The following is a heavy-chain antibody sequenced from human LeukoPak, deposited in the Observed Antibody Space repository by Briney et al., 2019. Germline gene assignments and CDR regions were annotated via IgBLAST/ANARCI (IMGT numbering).Heavy chain of an antibody. V-gene: IGHV3-21*01. CDR3: ASLVRGLTPYYFDY. Sequence: GGSLRLSCAASGFTFTSYNMNWVRQAPGKGLEWVSSITSSSSYIYYADSVKGRFTISRDNAKNSLYLQMNSLRAEDTAVYYCASLVRGLTPYYFDYWGQGTLVTVSS. CDR2: ITSSSSYI. J-gene: IGHJ4*02. D-gene: IGHD1-14*01. CDR1: GFTFTSYN.